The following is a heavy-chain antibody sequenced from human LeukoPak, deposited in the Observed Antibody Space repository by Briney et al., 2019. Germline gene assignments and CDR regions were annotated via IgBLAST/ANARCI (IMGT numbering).Heavy chain of an antibody. V-gene: IGHV3-23*01. J-gene: IGHJ3*02. CDR1: GFTFSSYG. CDR2: INGSGGRT. D-gene: IGHD3-3*01. CDR3: AKGDFSSGPSAFHI. Sequence: PGGSLRLSCVASGFTFSSYGMNWVRQAPGKGLEWVAEINGSGGRTYSADFVKGRFIFSRDNSKNTFYLEMNSLRVEHTAVYYCAKGDFSSGPSAFHIWGQGTMVIVSS.